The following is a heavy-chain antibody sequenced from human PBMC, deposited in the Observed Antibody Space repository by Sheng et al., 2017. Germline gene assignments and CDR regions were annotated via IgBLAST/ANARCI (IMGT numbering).Heavy chain of an antibody. CDR1: GDAFDLFW. J-gene: IGHJ3*01. CDR3: ARLMNNNWDDAFDL. D-gene: IGHD1-1*01. V-gene: IGHV5-10-1*01. Sequence: EVQLVQSGAEVKKPGESLRISCQISGDAFDLFWITWVRQMPGKGLEWMGKIDPTDSYTNYSPSFQGHVTISFDKSFTTAYLQWSSLKASDTAMYYCARLMNNNWDDAFDLWGQGTLVTVSS. CDR2: IDPTDSYT.